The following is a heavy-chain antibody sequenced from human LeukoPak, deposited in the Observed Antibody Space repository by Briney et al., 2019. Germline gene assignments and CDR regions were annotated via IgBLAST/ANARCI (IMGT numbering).Heavy chain of an antibody. Sequence: SVKVSCKGSGGTFSNYAINWVRQAPGQGLEWMGGITPLFGTAKYAQKFQGRVTIIADESTSTAYMELSSLRSEDTAVYYCARDSSEIRSLIVHWGQGTLVTVSS. D-gene: IGHD1-14*01. CDR3: ARDSSEIRSLIVH. V-gene: IGHV1-69*01. J-gene: IGHJ1*01. CDR2: ITPLFGTA. CDR1: GGTFSNYA.